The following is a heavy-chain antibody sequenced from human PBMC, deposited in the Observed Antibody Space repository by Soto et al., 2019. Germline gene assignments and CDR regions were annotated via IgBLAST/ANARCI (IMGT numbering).Heavy chain of an antibody. V-gene: IGHV3-48*03. Sequence: EALLVESGGGLVQPGGSLRLSCVASDFPFSSFEMNWVRQVPGRGLEWLSYMSTSGADIKYADYLEGRFTVSRDNPKGALFLPMERLRGGGTGVYYCARTLGNWYFDLWGRGTLVTVSS. CDR2: MSTSGADI. D-gene: IGHD7-27*01. CDR3: ARTLGNWYFDL. CDR1: DFPFSSFE. J-gene: IGHJ2*01.